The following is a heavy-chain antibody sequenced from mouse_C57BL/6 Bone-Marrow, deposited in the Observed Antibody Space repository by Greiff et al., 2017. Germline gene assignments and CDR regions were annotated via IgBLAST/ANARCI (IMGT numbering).Heavy chain of an antibody. D-gene: IGHD2-3*01. CDR3: AMIYDGYYGFAY. V-gene: IGHV1-82*01. CDR2: IYPGDGDP. J-gene: IGHJ3*01. CDR1: GYAFSSSW. Sequence: QVQLQQSGPELVKPGASVKISCKASGYAFSSSWMNWVKQRPGKGLEWIGRIYPGDGDPNYNGKFKGKATLTADKSSSTAYMQLSSLTSEDSAVYFCAMIYDGYYGFAYWGQGTLVTVSA.